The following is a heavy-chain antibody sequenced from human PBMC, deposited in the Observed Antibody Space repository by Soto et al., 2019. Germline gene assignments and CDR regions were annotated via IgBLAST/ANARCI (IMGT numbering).Heavy chain of an antibody. J-gene: IGHJ6*02. CDR1: GYTFTGYY. V-gene: IGHV1-2*04. CDR3: ARDRLGYCSGGSCWIGYYGMDV. Sequence: QVQLVQSGAEVKKPGASVKVSCKASGYTFTGYYMHWVRQAPGQGLEWMGWINPNSGGTNYAQKFQGWVTMTRDTSISTAYKELSRLRSDDTAVYYCARDRLGYCSGGSCWIGYYGMDVWGQGTTVTVSS. CDR2: INPNSGGT. D-gene: IGHD2-15*01.